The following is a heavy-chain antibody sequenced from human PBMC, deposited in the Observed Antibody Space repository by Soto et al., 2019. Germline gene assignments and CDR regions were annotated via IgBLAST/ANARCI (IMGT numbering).Heavy chain of an antibody. D-gene: IGHD6-13*01. V-gene: IGHV4-59*08. CDR2: IYYSGST. J-gene: IGHJ6*03. Sequence: QVQLQESGPGLVKPSETLSLTCTVSGGSISSYYWSWIRQPPGKGLEWMGYIYYSGSTNYNPSLKSRVTISVDTSKNQFSLKLSSVTAADTAVYYCARRGGSSSWSPYYYYYMDVWGKGTTVTVSS. CDR3: ARRGGSSSWSPYYYYYMDV. CDR1: GGSISSYY.